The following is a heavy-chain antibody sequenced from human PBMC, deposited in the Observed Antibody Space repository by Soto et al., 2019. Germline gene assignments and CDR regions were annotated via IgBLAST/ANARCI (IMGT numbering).Heavy chain of an antibody. D-gene: IGHD6-6*01. CDR3: ASGLQLAPHYYYYMDL. Sequence: PSQTLSLTCAISGDSVSSNSAAWNWIRQSPSRGLEWLGRTYYRSKWYNDYAVSVKSRITINPDTSKNQFSLQPNSVTPEDTAVYYCASGLQLAPHYYYYMDLWGKGTKVTVSS. CDR2: TYYRSKWYN. J-gene: IGHJ6*03. V-gene: IGHV6-1*01. CDR1: GDSVSSNSAA.